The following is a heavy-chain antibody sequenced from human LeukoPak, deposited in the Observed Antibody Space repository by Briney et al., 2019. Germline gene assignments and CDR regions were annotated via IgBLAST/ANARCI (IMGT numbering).Heavy chain of an antibody. CDR2: SRNKANSYTT. J-gene: IGHJ4*02. Sequence: GGSLRLSCAASGFTFSDHYMDWVRQAPGKGLEWVGRSRNKANSYTTEYAASVKGRFTISRGDSKNSLYLQMNSLKTEDTAVYYCARLHSSGWYTDYWGQGTLVTVSS. CDR3: ARLHSSGWYTDY. V-gene: IGHV3-72*01. D-gene: IGHD6-19*01. CDR1: GFTFSDHY.